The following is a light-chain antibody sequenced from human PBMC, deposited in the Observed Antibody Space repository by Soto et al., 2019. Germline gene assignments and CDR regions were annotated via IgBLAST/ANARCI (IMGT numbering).Light chain of an antibody. CDR1: NRDVGGYNY. V-gene: IGLV2-11*01. Sequence: QSALTQPRSVSGSPGQSVTISCTGTNRDVGGYNYVSWYQQHPGKAPKLMIYDVSKWPSGVPDRFSGSKSGNTASLTISGLQAEDEADYYCCSYAGTFTLVLGGGTKLTVL. J-gene: IGLJ2*01. CDR3: CSYAGTFTLV. CDR2: DVS.